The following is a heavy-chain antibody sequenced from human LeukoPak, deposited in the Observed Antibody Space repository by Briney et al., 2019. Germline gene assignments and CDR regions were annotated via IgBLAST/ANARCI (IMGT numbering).Heavy chain of an antibody. CDR2: IRYDGSTK. V-gene: IGHV3-30*02. CDR3: AKGGYYFDY. Sequence: GGSLRLSCAAPGLTFSSFGMHWVRQALGKGLEWVAFIRYDGSTKYYADSVKGRFTISRDNSKSTLYLQMNSLRAEDTAVYYCAKGGYYFDYWGQGTLVTVSS. D-gene: IGHD3-16*01. CDR1: GLTFSSFG. J-gene: IGHJ4*02.